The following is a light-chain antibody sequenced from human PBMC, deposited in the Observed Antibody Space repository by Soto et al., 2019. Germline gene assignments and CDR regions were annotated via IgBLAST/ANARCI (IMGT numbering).Light chain of an antibody. Sequence: DIQMTQSPSSLSASVGDRVTITCQASQNINNYLNWYQQKPGRAPKLLIYLASSLQSGVPSRFSGSGSGTDFTLTISSLQPEDFATYYCQQSFSTLLMYTFGQGTKLEIK. CDR2: LAS. CDR3: QQSFSTLLMYT. V-gene: IGKV1-39*01. CDR1: QNINNY. J-gene: IGKJ2*01.